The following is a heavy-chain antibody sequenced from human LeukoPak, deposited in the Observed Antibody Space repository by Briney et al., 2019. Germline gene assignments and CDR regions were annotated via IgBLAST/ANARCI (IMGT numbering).Heavy chain of an antibody. CDR2: IYHSGST. J-gene: IGHJ3*02. CDR3: ARAIYDILTGYSRDAFDI. Sequence: PSETLSLTCTVSGGSISSSSYYWGWIRQPPGKGLEWIGSIYHSGSTYYNPSLKSRVTISVDTSKNQFSLKLSSVTAADTAVYYCARAIYDILTGYSRDAFDIWGQGTMVTVSS. CDR1: GGSISSSSYY. V-gene: IGHV4-39*07. D-gene: IGHD3-9*01.